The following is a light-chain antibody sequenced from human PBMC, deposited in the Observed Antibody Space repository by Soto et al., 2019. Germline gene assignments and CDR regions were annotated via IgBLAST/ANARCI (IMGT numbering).Light chain of an antibody. CDR2: EAT. Sequence: QSALTQPASVSGSPGQSITISCTETSSDVGSSNLVSWYQQHPGRAPKLMIYEATKRPSGVSTRFSGSKSGNTASMTISGLQAEDEADYYCCSYALDPTVVFGGGTKVTVL. V-gene: IGLV2-23*01. J-gene: IGLJ2*01. CDR3: CSYALDPTVV. CDR1: SSDVGSSNL.